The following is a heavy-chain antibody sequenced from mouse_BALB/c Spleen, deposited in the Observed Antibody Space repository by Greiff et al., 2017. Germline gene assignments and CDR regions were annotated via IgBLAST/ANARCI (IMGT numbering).Heavy chain of an antibody. CDR3: ARDYYGSPFAY. V-gene: IGHV5-17*02. Sequence: EVHLVESGGGLVQPGGSRKLSCAASGFTFSSFGMHWVRQAPEKGLEWVAYISSGSSTIYYADTVKGRFTISRDNPKNTLFLQMTSLRSEDTAMYYCARDYYGSPFAYWGQGTLVTVSA. J-gene: IGHJ3*01. CDR2: ISSGSSTI. D-gene: IGHD1-1*01. CDR1: GFTFSSFG.